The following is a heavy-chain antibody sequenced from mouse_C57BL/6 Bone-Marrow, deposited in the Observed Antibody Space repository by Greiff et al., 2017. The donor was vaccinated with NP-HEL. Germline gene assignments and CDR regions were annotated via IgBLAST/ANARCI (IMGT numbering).Heavy chain of an antibody. J-gene: IGHJ2*01. CDR2: IDPSDSYT. CDR3: ARSGGLEYYFDY. CDR1: GYTFTSYW. D-gene: IGHD1-1*02. V-gene: IGHV1-50*01. Sequence: VQLQQPGAELVKPGASVKLSCKASGYTFTSYWMQWVKQRPGQGLEWIGEIDPSDSYTNYNQKFKGKATLTVDTSSSTAYMQLSSLTSEDSAVYYCARSGGLEYYFDYWGQGTTLTVSS.